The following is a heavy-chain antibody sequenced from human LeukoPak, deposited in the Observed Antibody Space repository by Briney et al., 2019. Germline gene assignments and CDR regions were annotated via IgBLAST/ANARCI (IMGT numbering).Heavy chain of an antibody. CDR3: AKHQWELSGASD. CDR1: GFTFTTSP. J-gene: IGHJ4*02. D-gene: IGHD1-26*01. V-gene: IGHV3-23*01. CDR2: ISDSGGST. Sequence: GGSLRLSCAASGFTFTTSPMSWVRRAPGKGLEWVSSISDSGGSTFYADSVKGRFTISRDNSKSTLFLQMHSLRADDTAVYYCAKHQWELSGASDWGQGTLVTVSS.